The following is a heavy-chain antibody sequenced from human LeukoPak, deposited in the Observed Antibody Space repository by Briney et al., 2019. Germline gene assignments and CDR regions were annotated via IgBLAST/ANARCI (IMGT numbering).Heavy chain of an antibody. V-gene: IGHV3-30*02. CDR1: GFTFSSYG. CDR2: IRYDGSNK. Sequence: PGGSLRLSCAASGFTFSSYGMHWVRQAPGKGLEWVAFIRYDGSNKYYADSVKGRFTISRDNSKNTLYLQMNSLRAEDTAVYYCARGWELRKYFDYWGQGTLVTVSS. J-gene: IGHJ4*02. D-gene: IGHD1-26*01. CDR3: ARGWELRKYFDY.